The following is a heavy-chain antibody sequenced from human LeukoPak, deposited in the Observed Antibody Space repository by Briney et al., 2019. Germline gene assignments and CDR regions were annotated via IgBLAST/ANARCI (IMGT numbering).Heavy chain of an antibody. V-gene: IGHV3-23*01. J-gene: IGHJ4*02. CDR3: TKRADRRNQQLADY. Sequence: GGSLRLSCAASGFTFSNYAMSWVRQAPGKGLEWVSAISGSGGSTYYADSVKGRFTISRDDSKNTLYLQMNSLRAEDADVYYCTKRADRRNQQLADYWGQGTLVTVSS. CDR2: ISGSGGST. D-gene: IGHD6-13*01. CDR1: GFTFSNYA.